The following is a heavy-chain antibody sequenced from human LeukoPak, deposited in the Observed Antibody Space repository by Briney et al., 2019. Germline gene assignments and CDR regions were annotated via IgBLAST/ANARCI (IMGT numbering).Heavy chain of an antibody. CDR1: GGSISTGDYY. V-gene: IGHV4-39*01. CDR2: MSYGGST. CDR3: ARHAVSGWYFDY. D-gene: IGHD6-19*01. J-gene: IGHJ4*02. Sequence: PSETLSLTCTVSGGSISTGDYYWGWIRQPPGKGLEWIGSMSYGGSTYYNPPPKSRVTMSVDTSKNQFSLRLSSVTAADTAFYYCARHAVSGWYFDYWGQGTLVTVSS.